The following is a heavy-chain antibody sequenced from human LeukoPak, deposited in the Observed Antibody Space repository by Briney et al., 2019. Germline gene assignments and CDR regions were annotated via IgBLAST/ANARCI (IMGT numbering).Heavy chain of an antibody. Sequence: PGGSLRLSCAASGFTFSSYGMHWVRQAPGKGLEWVAVIWYDGSNKYYADSVKGRFTISRDNSKNTLYLQMNSLRAEDTAVYYCAKDAWRAGRWNYWGQGTLVTVSS. J-gene: IGHJ4*02. D-gene: IGHD3-10*01. V-gene: IGHV3-30*02. CDR3: AKDAWRAGRWNY. CDR2: IWYDGSNK. CDR1: GFTFSSYG.